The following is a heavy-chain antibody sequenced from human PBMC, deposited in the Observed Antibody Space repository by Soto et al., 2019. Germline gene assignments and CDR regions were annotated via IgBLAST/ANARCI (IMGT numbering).Heavy chain of an antibody. CDR1: GGSFCGLY. CDR2: INHSGST. V-gene: IGHV4-34*01. J-gene: IGHJ6*03. D-gene: IGHD2-2*01. Sequence: CAVFGGSFCGLYWSRIRQPPRKGLEWIGEINHSGSTNYNPSLKSRVTISVDTSKNQFSLKLSSVTAADTAVYYCATGYCSSTSCYYYYYMDVWGKGTTVTVSS. CDR3: ATGYCSSTSCYYYYYMDV.